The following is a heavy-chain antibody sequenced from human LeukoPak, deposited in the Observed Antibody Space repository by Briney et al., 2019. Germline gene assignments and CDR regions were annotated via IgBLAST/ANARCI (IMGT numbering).Heavy chain of an antibody. CDR2: IYYTGST. D-gene: IGHD3-10*01. J-gene: IGHJ5*02. Sequence: WGWLRQPPGKGPEWIATIYYTGSTYYNPSLKSRVTISIYTSKNQFSLRLTSVTATDTAVYHCARHSGSGSLSRPFDPWGQGTLVTVSS. CDR3: ARHSGSGSLSRPFDP. V-gene: IGHV4-39*01.